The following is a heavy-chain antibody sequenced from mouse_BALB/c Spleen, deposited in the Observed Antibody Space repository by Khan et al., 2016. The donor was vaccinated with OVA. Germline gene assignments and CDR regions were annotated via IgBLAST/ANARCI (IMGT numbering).Heavy chain of an antibody. CDR2: ILPGRGNS. Sequence: QVQLKESGAELMKPGASVKISCKATGYTFSNYWIEWVKQRPGHGLEWIGEILPGRGNSNYNEKFKGKATFNADKSSNIAYMQPNSRTFQDSAVYYSAKWAGATYGIDYWDQGTSVTVSS. J-gene: IGHJ4*01. V-gene: IGHV1-9*01. CDR1: GYTFSNYW. D-gene: IGHD3-3*01. CDR3: AKWAGATYGIDY.